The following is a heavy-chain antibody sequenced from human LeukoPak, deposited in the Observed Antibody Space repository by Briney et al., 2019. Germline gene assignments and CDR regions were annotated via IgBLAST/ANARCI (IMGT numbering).Heavy chain of an antibody. CDR2: IYSGGST. CDR1: GFTVSSNY. D-gene: IGHD1-7*01. CDR3: ARSWYNWNYVGAFDI. V-gene: IGHV3-66*01. J-gene: IGHJ3*02. Sequence: GGSLRLSCAASGFTVSSNYMSWVRQAPGKGLEWVSVIYSGGSTYYADSVKGRFTISRDNSKNTLYLQMNSLRAEGTAVYYCARSWYNWNYVGAFDIWGQGTMVTVSS.